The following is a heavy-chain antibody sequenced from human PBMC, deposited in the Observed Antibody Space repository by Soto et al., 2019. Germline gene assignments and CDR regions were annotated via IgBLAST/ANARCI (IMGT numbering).Heavy chain of an antibody. J-gene: IGHJ4*02. D-gene: IGHD4-17*01. V-gene: IGHV3-23*01. CDR3: AKDYLDYGDYDY. Sequence: GGSLRLSCAASGFTFISYAMSWVRQAPGKGLEWVSAISGSGGSTYYADSVKGRFTISRDNSKNTLYLQMNSLRAEDTAVYYCAKDYLDYGDYDYWGQGTLVTVSS. CDR1: GFTFISYA. CDR2: ISGSGGST.